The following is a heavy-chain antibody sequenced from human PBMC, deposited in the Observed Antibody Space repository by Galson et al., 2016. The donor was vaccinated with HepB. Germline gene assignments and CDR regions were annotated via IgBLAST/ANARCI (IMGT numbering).Heavy chain of an antibody. J-gene: IGHJ5*02. CDR3: AREVGYSYVVTINWFDP. CDR2: IWYDGSNK. D-gene: IGHD5-18*01. Sequence: SLRLSCAASGFTFSSYGMHWVRQAPGKGLEWVAVIWYDGSNKNYADSAKGRFTISRDNSKNTVYLQMNSLRAEDTAVYYCAREVGYSYVVTINWFDPWGQGTLVTVSS. V-gene: IGHV3-33*01. CDR1: GFTFSSYG.